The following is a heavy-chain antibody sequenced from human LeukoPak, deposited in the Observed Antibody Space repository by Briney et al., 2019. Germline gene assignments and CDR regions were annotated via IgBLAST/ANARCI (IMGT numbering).Heavy chain of an antibody. CDR3: AKSLSVLWFGELFD. CDR2: IWYDGSNK. J-gene: IGHJ4*02. D-gene: IGHD3-10*01. V-gene: IGHV3-33*06. Sequence: PGRSLRLSCAASGFTFGSYGMHWVRQAPGKGLERVAVIWYDGSNKYYADSVKGRFTISRDNSKNTLYLQMNSLRAEDTAVYYCAKSLSVLWFGELFDWGQGTLVTVSS. CDR1: GFTFGSYG.